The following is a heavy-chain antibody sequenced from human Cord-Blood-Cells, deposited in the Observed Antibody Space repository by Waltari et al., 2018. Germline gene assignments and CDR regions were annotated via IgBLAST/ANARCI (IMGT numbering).Heavy chain of an antibody. CDR1: GGSIRSSSYY. J-gene: IGHJ4*02. V-gene: IGHV4-39*01. D-gene: IGHD3-16*02. CDR2: IYYSGST. CDR3: ARLATFGGVIVDY. Sequence: QLQLQESGPGLVKPSETLSLTCPVSGGSIRSSSYYWGWIRQPPGKGLEWIGSIYYSGSTYYNPSLKSRVTISVDTSKNQFSLKLSSVTAADTAVYYCARLATFGGVIVDYWGQGTLVTVSS.